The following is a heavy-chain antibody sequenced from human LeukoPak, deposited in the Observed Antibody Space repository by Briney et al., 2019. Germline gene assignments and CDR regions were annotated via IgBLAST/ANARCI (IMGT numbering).Heavy chain of an antibody. CDR2: IDTGVNK. V-gene: IGHV3-53*01. CDR1: GFAVSNNY. Sequence: GGSLRLSCAASGFAVSNNYMSWVRQAPGKGLEWVSIIDTGVNKYYADSVKGRFTMSRENSKNTLYLQMNSLRAEDTAVYYCVADCYGDCIDWGQGTLVTVSS. D-gene: IGHD4-17*01. CDR3: VADCYGDCID. J-gene: IGHJ4*02.